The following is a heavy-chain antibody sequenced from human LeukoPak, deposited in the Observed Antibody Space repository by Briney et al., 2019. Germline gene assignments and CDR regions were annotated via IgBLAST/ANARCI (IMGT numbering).Heavy chain of an antibody. CDR2: IYYSGTT. V-gene: IGHV4-61*05. CDR1: GGSISSSSYY. Sequence: SETLSLTCTVSGGSISSSSYYWGWIRQPPGKGLEWIGYIYYSGTTNYNPSLKSRVTISVDRSKNQFSLKLRSVIAADTAVYYCARVGWELLGPFDHWGQGTLVTVSS. CDR3: ARVGWELLGPFDH. D-gene: IGHD1-26*01. J-gene: IGHJ4*02.